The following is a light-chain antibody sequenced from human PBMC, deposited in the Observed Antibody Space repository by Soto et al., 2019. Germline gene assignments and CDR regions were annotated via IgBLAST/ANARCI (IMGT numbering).Light chain of an antibody. CDR1: SSNIGAGYD. Sequence: QSVLTQPPSVSGAPGQRVTISCTGSSSNIGAGYDVHWYQQLPGTAAKLLIYGNSNRPSGVPDRFSGSKSGTSASLAITGLLAVDEAAYYHQSYDSSLSGLVFGTGTKLTVL. V-gene: IGLV1-40*01. CDR2: GNS. CDR3: QSYDSSLSGLV. J-gene: IGLJ1*01.